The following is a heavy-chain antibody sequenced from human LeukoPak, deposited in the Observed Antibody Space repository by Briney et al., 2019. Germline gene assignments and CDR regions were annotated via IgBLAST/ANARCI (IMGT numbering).Heavy chain of an antibody. D-gene: IGHD6-19*01. Sequence: PSETLSLTCTVSGGSISTYYWSWIRQPPGKGLEWIGEINHSGSTNYNPSLKSRVSMSVDTSKNQFSLKVTSVTATDTAVYYCARGLRDVSGWWGWFDPWGQGTLVTVSS. CDR1: GGSISTYY. CDR3: ARGLRDVSGWWGWFDP. V-gene: IGHV4-34*01. J-gene: IGHJ5*02. CDR2: INHSGST.